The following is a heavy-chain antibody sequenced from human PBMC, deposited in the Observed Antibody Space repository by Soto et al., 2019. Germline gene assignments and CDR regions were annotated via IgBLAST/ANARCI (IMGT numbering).Heavy chain of an antibody. Sequence: PGGSLRLSCAASCFIVSSNYMTWVRQAPGKGLEWVSVIYSGGSTYYADSVKGRFTISRDNSKNTLYLQMNSLRVGDTAVYYCTSGVVPITYWGQGTLVTVS. V-gene: IGHV3-53*01. CDR1: CFIVSSNY. D-gene: IGHD3-16*01. CDR3: TSGVVPITY. J-gene: IGHJ4*02. CDR2: IYSGGST.